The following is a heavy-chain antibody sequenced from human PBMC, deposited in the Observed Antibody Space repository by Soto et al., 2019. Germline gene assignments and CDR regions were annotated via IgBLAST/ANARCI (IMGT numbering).Heavy chain of an antibody. CDR1: GYTFTNYY. Sequence: QVQLVQSGAEVKRPGASVKVSCKASGYTFTNYYMHWVRQAPGQGLEWMGVIHYSGATPTYAQKFQGRVTMARDTSTGTGYVEASRLTSEDTGVYFWARGGASLAQIGSFGYRGQGTLVTVSS. CDR3: ARGGASLAQIGSFGY. D-gene: IGHD3-16*01. CDR2: IHYSGATP. J-gene: IGHJ4*02. V-gene: IGHV1-46*01.